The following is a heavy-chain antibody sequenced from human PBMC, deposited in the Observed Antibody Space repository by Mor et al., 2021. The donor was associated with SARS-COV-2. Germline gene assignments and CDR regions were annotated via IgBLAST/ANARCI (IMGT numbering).Heavy chain of an antibody. J-gene: IGHJ3*02. Sequence: YYADSVKGRFTISRDIPKNTLYLQMNSLRVEDTAVYFCAKGYNSGNTYYAFDIWGQGTTVTASS. CDR3: AKGYNSGNTYYAFDI. V-gene: IGHV3-23*01. D-gene: IGHD1-26*01.